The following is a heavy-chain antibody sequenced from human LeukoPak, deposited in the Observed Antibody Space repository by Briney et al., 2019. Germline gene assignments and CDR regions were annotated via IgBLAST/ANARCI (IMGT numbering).Heavy chain of an antibody. V-gene: IGHV3-33*06. CDR2: IWYDGSNK. CDR3: AKAGSRGWSPFYLDV. CDR1: GFTLSNYG. D-gene: IGHD6-19*01. Sequence: GGSLRLSCAAAGFTLSNYGMHWDRQAPGKELEWVAVIWYDGSNKHYADSVKGRLTISRDNSKSTVYLQMNGLRAEDTAVYYCAKAGSRGWSPFYLDVWGTGTTVIVSS. J-gene: IGHJ6*03.